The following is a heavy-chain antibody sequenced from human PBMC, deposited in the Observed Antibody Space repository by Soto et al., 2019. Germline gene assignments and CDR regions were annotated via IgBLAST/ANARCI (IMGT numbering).Heavy chain of an antibody. CDR3: ARAQTIFGIITVFDY. CDR2: IYYSGST. D-gene: IGHD3-3*01. Sequence: SETLSLTCTVSGGSINSGGYYWSWIRQHPGKGLERIGYIYYSGSTYYNPSLKSRVTISIDASKNQFSLKLSSVTAADTAVYYCARAQTIFGIITVFDYWGQGTLVTV. V-gene: IGHV4-31*03. J-gene: IGHJ4*02. CDR1: GGSINSGGYY.